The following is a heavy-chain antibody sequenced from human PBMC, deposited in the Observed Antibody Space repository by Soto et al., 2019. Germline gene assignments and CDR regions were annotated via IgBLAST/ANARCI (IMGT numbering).Heavy chain of an antibody. Sequence: PSETLSLTCAVYGGSFSGYYWSWIRQPPGKGLEWIGEINYSGSTNYNPSLKSRVIISVDTSKNQFSLKLSSVTAADTAVYYCARRGCSSTSCYAGYYYYYYMDVWGKGTKVTVSS. CDR2: INYSGST. CDR1: GGSFSGYY. CDR3: ARRGCSSTSCYAGYYYYYYMDV. J-gene: IGHJ6*03. V-gene: IGHV4-34*01. D-gene: IGHD2-2*01.